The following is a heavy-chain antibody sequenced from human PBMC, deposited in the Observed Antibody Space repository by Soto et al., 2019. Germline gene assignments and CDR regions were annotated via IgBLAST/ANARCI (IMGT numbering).Heavy chain of an antibody. Sequence: GGSLRLSCAASGFTFSSYAMSWVRQAPGKGLEWVSAISGSGGSTYYADSVKGRFTISRDNSKNTLYLQMNSLRAEDTAVYYCAKGTRIAASYYYYGMDVWGQGTTVTVSS. CDR2: ISGSGGST. J-gene: IGHJ6*02. CDR3: AKGTRIAASYYYYGMDV. D-gene: IGHD6-6*01. V-gene: IGHV3-23*01. CDR1: GFTFSSYA.